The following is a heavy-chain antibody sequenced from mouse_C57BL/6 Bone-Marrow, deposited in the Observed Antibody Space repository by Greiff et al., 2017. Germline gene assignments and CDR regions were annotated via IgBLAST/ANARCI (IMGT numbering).Heavy chain of an antibody. J-gene: IGHJ2*01. CDR1: GFTFSSYA. CDR3: AIYGSSSFDY. CDR2: ISDGGSYT. V-gene: IGHV5-4*01. Sequence: DVQLVESGGGLVKPGGSLKLSCAASGFTFSSYAMSWVRQTPEKRLEWVATISDGGSYTYYPDTVKGRFTISRDNAKNNLYLQMSHLKSEDTAMYYCAIYGSSSFDYWGQGTTLTVSS. D-gene: IGHD1-1*01.